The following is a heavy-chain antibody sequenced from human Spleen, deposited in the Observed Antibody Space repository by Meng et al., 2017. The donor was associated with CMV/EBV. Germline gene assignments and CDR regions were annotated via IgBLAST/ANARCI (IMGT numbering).Heavy chain of an antibody. Sequence: QARQGVGGLLMPAATLSLTCAVNGGSLSGAYWNWIREPPGEGLEWIGEIIHGGSPSYNPSLKSRVTISIDTSKNQLSLMLSSVTAADTAVYYCARRPNGIDYWGQGTLVTVSS. CDR1: GGSLSGAY. CDR3: ARRPNGIDY. J-gene: IGHJ4*02. D-gene: IGHD2-8*01. CDR2: IIHGGSP. V-gene: IGHV4-34*12.